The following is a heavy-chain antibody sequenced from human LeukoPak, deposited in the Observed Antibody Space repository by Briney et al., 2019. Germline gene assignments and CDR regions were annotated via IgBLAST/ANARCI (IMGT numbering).Heavy chain of an antibody. CDR3: ARDFGSIINYDSSRNEYFQP. CDR2: INPNSGGT. Sequence: ASVKVSCKASGYTFTGYYMHWVRQAPGQGLEWMGWINPNSGGTNYAQKFQGRVTMTRDTSISTAYMELSRLRSDDTAVYYCARDFGSIINYDSSRNEYFQPWGQGTLVTVSS. V-gene: IGHV1-2*02. J-gene: IGHJ1*01. CDR1: GYTFTGYY. D-gene: IGHD3-22*01.